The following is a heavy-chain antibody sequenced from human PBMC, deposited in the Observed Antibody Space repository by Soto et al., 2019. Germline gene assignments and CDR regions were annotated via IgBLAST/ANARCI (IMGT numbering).Heavy chain of an antibody. CDR3: ARDQGGYSYGHNWFDP. D-gene: IGHD5-18*01. CDR2: IYYSGST. V-gene: IGHV4-30-4*01. J-gene: IGHJ5*02. Sequence: QVQLQESGPGLVKPSQTLSLTCTVSGGSISSGDYYWSWIRQPPGKGLEWIGYIYYSGSTYYNPSLKSRVTIPVDPSKNQFSLKLSSVTAADTAVYYCARDQGGYSYGHNWFDPWGQGTLVTVSS. CDR1: GGSISSGDYY.